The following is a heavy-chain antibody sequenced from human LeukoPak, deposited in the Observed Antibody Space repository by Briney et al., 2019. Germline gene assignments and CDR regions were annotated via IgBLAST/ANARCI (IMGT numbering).Heavy chain of an antibody. D-gene: IGHD3-22*01. J-gene: IGHJ4*02. CDR3: ASGSDYYDSSAYYHFHYFDY. CDR2: INPNSGGT. CDR1: GYTFTGYY. Sequence: GAPVKVSCKASGYTFTGYYMHWVRPAPGQGLEWMGWINPNSGGTNYAQKFQGRVTMTRDTSISTAYMELSRLRSDDTAVYYCASGSDYYDSSAYYHFHYFDYWGQGTLVTVSS. V-gene: IGHV1-2*02.